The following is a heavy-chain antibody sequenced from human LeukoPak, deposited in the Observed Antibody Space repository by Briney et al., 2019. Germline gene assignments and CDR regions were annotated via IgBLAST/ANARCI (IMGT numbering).Heavy chain of an antibody. CDR1: GFTFSSYA. V-gene: IGHV3-23*01. D-gene: IGHD3-10*01. Sequence: GGPLRLSCAASGFTFSSYAMSWVRQAPGKGLEWVSAISGSGGSTYYADSVKGRFTISRDNSKNTLYLQMNSLRAEDTAVYYCAKVSDYYGSGSYYGPFDYWGQGTLVTVSS. CDR3: AKVSDYYGSGSYYGPFDY. J-gene: IGHJ4*02. CDR2: ISGSGGST.